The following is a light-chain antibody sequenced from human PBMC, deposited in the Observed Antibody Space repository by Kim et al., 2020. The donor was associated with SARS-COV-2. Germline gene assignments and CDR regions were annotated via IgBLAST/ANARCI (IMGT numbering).Light chain of an antibody. Sequence: AVRMTQSPSSFSASTGDRVTITCRASQDISSYLVWYQQKPGKAPKLLISDASTLQSGVPSRFSGSGFGTDFTLTISSLQSEDFATYYCQQYQSYPLTFGGGTKVDIK. CDR1: QDISSY. V-gene: IGKV1-8*01. CDR2: DAS. J-gene: IGKJ4*01. CDR3: QQYQSYPLT.